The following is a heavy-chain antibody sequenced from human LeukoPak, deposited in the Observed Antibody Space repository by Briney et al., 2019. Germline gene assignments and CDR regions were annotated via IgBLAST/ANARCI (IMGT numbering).Heavy chain of an antibody. D-gene: IGHD2-21*01. Sequence: ASVKVSCKASGYTFTGYYMHWVRQAPGQGLEWMGRISPNSGGTNYAQKFQGRVTMTRDTSISTAYMELSRLRSDDTAVYYCARARGYSYSYGMDVWGQGTTVTVSS. V-gene: IGHV1-2*06. CDR3: ARARGYSYSYGMDV. J-gene: IGHJ6*02. CDR1: GYTFTGYY. CDR2: ISPNSGGT.